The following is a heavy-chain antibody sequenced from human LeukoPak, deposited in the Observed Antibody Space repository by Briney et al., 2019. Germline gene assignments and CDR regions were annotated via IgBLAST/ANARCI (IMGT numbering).Heavy chain of an antibody. J-gene: IGHJ4*02. Sequence: SETLSLTCTVSGGSISSYYWSWIRQPPGKGLEWIGYIYYSGSTNYNPSLKSRVTISVDTSKNQFSLKLSSVTAADTAVYYCARMATATPAFDYWGQGTLVTVSS. D-gene: IGHD2-21*02. CDR2: IYYSGST. CDR1: GGSISSYY. V-gene: IGHV4-59*01. CDR3: ARMATATPAFDY.